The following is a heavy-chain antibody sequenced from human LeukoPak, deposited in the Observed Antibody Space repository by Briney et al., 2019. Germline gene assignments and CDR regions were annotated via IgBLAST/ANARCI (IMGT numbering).Heavy chain of an antibody. J-gene: IGHJ4*02. D-gene: IGHD2-2*02. CDR2: ISGSGGST. Sequence: GGSLRLSCAASGFTFSGYAMSWVRQAPGKGLEWVSSISGSGGSTYYADSVKGRFTISRDNSKNTLYLQMNSLRAEDTAVYYCAKDKDIVVVPAAIGNWGQGTLVTVSS. CDR1: GFTFSGYA. V-gene: IGHV3-23*01. CDR3: AKDKDIVVVPAAIGN.